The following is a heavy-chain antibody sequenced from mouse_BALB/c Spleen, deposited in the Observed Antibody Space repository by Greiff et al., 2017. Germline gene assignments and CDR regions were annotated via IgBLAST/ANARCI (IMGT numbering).Heavy chain of an antibody. CDR3: ARRWDYFDY. CDR1: GYAFTNYL. V-gene: IGHV1-54*01. D-gene: IGHD1-1*02. J-gene: IGHJ2*01. Sequence: QVQLKESGAELVRPGTSVTVSCKASGYAFTNYLIEWVKQRPGQGLEWIGVINPGSGGTNYNEKFKGKATLTADKSSSTAYMQLSSLTSDDSAVYFCARRWDYFDYWGQGTTLTVSS. CDR2: INPGSGGT.